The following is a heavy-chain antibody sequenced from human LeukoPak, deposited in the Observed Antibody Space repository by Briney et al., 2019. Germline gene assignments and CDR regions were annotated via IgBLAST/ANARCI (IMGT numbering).Heavy chain of an antibody. CDR2: IKQDGSEK. CDR3: ARHNPLWGY. V-gene: IGHV3-7*04. D-gene: IGHD1-14*01. Sequence: GGSLRLSCAASGFTFSSYAMSWVRQAPGKGLEWVANIKQDGSEKYYVDSVKGRFTVSRDNAKNSLYLQMNSLRVEDTAVYYCARHNPLWGYWGQGTLVTVSS. CDR1: GFTFSSYA. J-gene: IGHJ4*02.